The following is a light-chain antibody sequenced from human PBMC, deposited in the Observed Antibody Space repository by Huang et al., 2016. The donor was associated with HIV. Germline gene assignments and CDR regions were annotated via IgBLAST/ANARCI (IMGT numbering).Light chain of an antibody. J-gene: IGKJ4*01. V-gene: IGKV2D-29*02. CDR3: MQSIQRPLT. CDR1: QSLLHSDGKTY. Sequence: DIVMTQTPLSLSVTPGQPASISCKSSQSLLHSDGKTYLYWYLLKPGQSPQLLIYEVSNRFFVVPDRYSGSGSGTDFTLKISRVEAEDVGVYYCMQSIQRPLTFGGGTKVEIK. CDR2: EVS.